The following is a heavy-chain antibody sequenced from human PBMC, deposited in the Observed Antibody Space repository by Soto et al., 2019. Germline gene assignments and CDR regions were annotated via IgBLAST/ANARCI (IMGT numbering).Heavy chain of an antibody. V-gene: IGHV5-51*01. CDR1: GYSFAGYW. CDR3: ARRPRIRGASDTFDI. J-gene: IGHJ3*02. D-gene: IGHD1-20*01. Sequence: PGESLKISCKGSGYSFAGYWIGWVRQMPGKGLDWMGVIYPGDSDTRYSPAFQGQVSISADKSIDTAYVQWSSLEASDTAMYYCARRPRIRGASDTFDIWGQGKMVTVSS. CDR2: IYPGDSDT.